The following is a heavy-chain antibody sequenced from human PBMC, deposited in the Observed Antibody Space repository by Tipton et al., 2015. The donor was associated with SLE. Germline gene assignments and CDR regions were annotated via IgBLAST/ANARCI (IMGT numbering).Heavy chain of an antibody. Sequence: LRLSCTVSGGSVSSSDYYWDWIRQPPGKGLEWIGSIYYSGNTYYNPSLKSRVTISIDTSKNQFSLKLSSVTAADTAVYYCAREVHFFDYWGQGTLVTVSS. CDR1: GGSVSSSDYY. J-gene: IGHJ4*02. V-gene: IGHV4-39*07. CDR2: IYYSGNT. CDR3: AREVHFFDY.